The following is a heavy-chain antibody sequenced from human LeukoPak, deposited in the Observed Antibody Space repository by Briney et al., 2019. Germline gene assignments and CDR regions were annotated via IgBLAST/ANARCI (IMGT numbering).Heavy chain of an antibody. CDR1: GGSISSGGYS. CDR3: ARGGGWSYFDY. CDR2: IYHSGST. V-gene: IGHV4-30-2*01. D-gene: IGHD3-3*01. J-gene: IGHJ4*02. Sequence: SQTLSLTCAVSGGSISSGGYSWSWIRQPPGKGLEWIRYIYHSGSTYYNPSLKSRVTISVDRSKNQFSLKLSSVTAADTAVYYCARGGGWSYFDYWGQGTLVTVSS.